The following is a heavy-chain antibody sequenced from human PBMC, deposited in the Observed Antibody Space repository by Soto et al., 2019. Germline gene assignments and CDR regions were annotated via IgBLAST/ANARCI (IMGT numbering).Heavy chain of an antibody. J-gene: IGHJ6*02. CDR1: GYTFTSYG. V-gene: IGHV1-18*01. Sequence: QVQLVQSGAEVKKPGASVKVSCKASGYTFTSYGISWVRQAPGQGLEWMGWISAYNGNTNYAQKLQGRVTMTTDTSTSTAYMELRSLRSDDTAVYYCARESRYSSGWYYNYYYGMDVWGQGTTVTVSS. CDR2: ISAYNGNT. D-gene: IGHD6-19*01. CDR3: ARESRYSSGWYYNYYYGMDV.